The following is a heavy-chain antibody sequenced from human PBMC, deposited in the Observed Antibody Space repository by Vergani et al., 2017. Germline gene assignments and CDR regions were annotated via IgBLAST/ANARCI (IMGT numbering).Heavy chain of an antibody. CDR2: DEDSGYF. V-gene: IGHV4-59*01. CDR1: GGSLSGLY. CDR3: ARSIVSRNPPDYFDN. J-gene: IGHJ4*01. D-gene: IGHD2-15*01. Sequence: QVQLQESGPGLVRPSETLSLTCTVSGGSLSGLYWNWVRQTPGAGLEWIGYDEDSGYFNYNPSLKTRVSMSSDTANNQFSLMLSSVTVADTAVYYCARSIVSRNPPDYFDNWGQGTLVTVSS.